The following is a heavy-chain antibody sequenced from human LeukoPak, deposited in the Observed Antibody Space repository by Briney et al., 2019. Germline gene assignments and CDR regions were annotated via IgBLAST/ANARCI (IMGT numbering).Heavy chain of an antibody. V-gene: IGHV4-59*12. Sequence: PSETLSLTCTVSGGSMNTYFWSWIRQPPGKGLEWMGYVYHTGSTTYKPSLKSRITISVDTSKNQFSLKLSSVTAADTAVFFCARGSLYGEYVFDYWGQGTLVTVSS. CDR3: ARGSLYGEYVFDY. CDR1: GGSMNTYF. CDR2: VYHTGST. J-gene: IGHJ4*02. D-gene: IGHD4-17*01.